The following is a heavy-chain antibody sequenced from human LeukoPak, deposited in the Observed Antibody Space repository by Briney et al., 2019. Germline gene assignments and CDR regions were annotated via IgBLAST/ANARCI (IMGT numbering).Heavy chain of an antibody. J-gene: IGHJ4*02. V-gene: IGHV3-74*01. D-gene: IGHD3-22*01. CDR2: INSDGSST. Sequence: PGGSLRLSCAASGFTFSSYWMHWVRQAPGKGLVWVSRINSDGSSTSYADSVKGRFTISRDNAKNTLYLQMNSLRAEDTAVYYCAREPRRVPYYYDSSGGSGFDYWGQGTLVTVSS. CDR3: AREPRRVPYYYDSSGGSGFDY. CDR1: GFTFSSYW.